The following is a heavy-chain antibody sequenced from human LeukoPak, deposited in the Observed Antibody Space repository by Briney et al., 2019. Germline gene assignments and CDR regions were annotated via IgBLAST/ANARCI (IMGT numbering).Heavy chain of an antibody. CDR3: ARHLSSSWCFDY. CDR2: IYYSGST. CDR1: GGSISSSSYY. Sequence: SETLSLTCTVSGGSISSSSYYWGWIRQPPGKGLEWIGSIYYSGSTYYNPSLKSRVTISVDTSKNQFSLKLSSVTAADTAVYYCARHLSSSWCFDYWGQGTLVTVSS. D-gene: IGHD6-13*01. V-gene: IGHV4-39*01. J-gene: IGHJ4*02.